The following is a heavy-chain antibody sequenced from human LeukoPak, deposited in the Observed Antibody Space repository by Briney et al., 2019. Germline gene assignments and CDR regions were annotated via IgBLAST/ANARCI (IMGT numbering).Heavy chain of an antibody. CDR3: ARDPSVVVVAADDY. CDR2: INPSGGST. V-gene: IGHV1-46*01. J-gene: IGHJ4*02. CDR1: GYTFTSYY. D-gene: IGHD2-15*01. Sequence: GASVKVSCKASGYTFTSYYMHWVRQAPGQGLEWMGIINPSGGSTSYAQKFQGRVTITADESTSTAYMELSSLRSEDTAVYYCARDPSVVVVAADDYWGQGTLVTVSS.